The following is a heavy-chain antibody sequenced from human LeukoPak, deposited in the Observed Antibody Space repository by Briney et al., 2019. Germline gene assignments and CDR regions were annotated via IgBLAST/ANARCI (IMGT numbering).Heavy chain of an antibody. J-gene: IGHJ5*02. V-gene: IGHV4-38-2*02. D-gene: IGHD6-13*01. Sequence: PSETLSLTCTVSGYSISSGYYWGWIRQPPGKGLEWIGSVFYRGSSYYNPSLKSRVSVSLDTSKNLFSLKLSSVTAADTAVYYCARAFRIAASGSWFDPWGQGTLVTVSS. CDR1: GYSISSGYY. CDR3: ARAFRIAASGSWFDP. CDR2: VFYRGSS.